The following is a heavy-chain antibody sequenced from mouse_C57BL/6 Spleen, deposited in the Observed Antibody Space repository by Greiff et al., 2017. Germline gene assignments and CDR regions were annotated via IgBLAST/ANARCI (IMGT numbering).Heavy chain of an antibody. CDR3: ARVSNYGSYAMDY. V-gene: IGHV1-69*01. J-gene: IGHJ4*01. Sequence: VQLQQPGAELVMPGASVKLSCKASGYTFTSYWMHWVKQRPGQGLEWIGEIDPSDSYTNYNQKFKGKSTLTVDKSSSTAYMQLSSLTSEDSAVYYCARVSNYGSYAMDYWCQVTSVTVSS. CDR1: GYTFTSYW. D-gene: IGHD2-5*01. CDR2: IDPSDSYT.